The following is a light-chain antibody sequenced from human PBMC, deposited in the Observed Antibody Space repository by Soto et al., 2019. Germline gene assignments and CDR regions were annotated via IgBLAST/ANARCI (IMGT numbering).Light chain of an antibody. CDR1: FSNIGAGYD. J-gene: IGLJ1*01. CDR2: GNS. Sequence: QSVLTQPPSVSGAPGQRVTISCSGSFSNIGAGYDVHWYQQLPGTAPKLLIYGNSNRPSGVPDRFSGSKSGTSASLAITGLQAEDEADYYCQSYDSSLSGSRVFGTGTKLTVL. CDR3: QSYDSSLSGSRV. V-gene: IGLV1-40*01.